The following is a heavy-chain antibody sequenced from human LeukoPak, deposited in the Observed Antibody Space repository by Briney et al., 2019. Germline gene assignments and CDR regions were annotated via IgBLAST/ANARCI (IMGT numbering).Heavy chain of an antibody. CDR2: FDPEDGET. D-gene: IGHD1-26*01. CDR3: ATDDNSGSYYYGMDV. V-gene: IGHV1-24*01. Sequence: ASVTVSCKASGYTFTSYGISWVRQAPGQGLEWMGGFDPEDGETIYAQKFQGRVTMTEDTSTDTAYMELSSLRSEDTAVYYCATDDNSGSYYYGMDVWGQGTTVTVSS. J-gene: IGHJ6*02. CDR1: GYTFTSYG.